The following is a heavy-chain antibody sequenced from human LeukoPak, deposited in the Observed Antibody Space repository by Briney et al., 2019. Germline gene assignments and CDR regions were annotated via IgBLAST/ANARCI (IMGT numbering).Heavy chain of an antibody. J-gene: IGHJ6*03. CDR3: ARGPGAAVTYYYMDV. CDR1: GGTFSSYA. D-gene: IGHD3-10*01. CDR2: IIPIFGTA. Sequence: SVKVSCKASGGTFSSYAISWVRQAPGQGLEWMGGIIPIFGTANYAQKFQGRVTITTDESTSTAYMELSSLRSEDTAVYYCARGPGAAVTYYYMDVWGKGTTVTVSS. V-gene: IGHV1-69*05.